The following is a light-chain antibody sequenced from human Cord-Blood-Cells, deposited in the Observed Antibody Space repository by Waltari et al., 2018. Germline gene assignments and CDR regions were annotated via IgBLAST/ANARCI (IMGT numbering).Light chain of an antibody. CDR1: QGISSY. CDR2: AAS. CDR3: QQYYSYPLT. J-gene: IGKJ1*01. Sequence: AIRITQSPSSLSASTGDRVTITCRASQGISSYLAWYQQKPGKAPKLLIYAASTLQSGVPSRCIGSRSWTDFTLTISCLQSKDFATYYCQQYYSYPLTFDQGTKVEI. V-gene: IGKV1-8*01.